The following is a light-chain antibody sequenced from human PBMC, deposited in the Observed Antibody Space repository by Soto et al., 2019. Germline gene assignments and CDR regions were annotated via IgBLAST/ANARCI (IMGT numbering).Light chain of an antibody. Sequence: QSALTQPASVSGSPGQSITISCTGTSSDVGGYNYVSWYQQHPGKAPKLMIYEVGNRPSGVSNRFSGSKSGNTASLTISGLQAEDEADYYCSSYTSSSTQVFGTGPKVAV. CDR2: EVG. CDR3: SSYTSSSTQV. CDR1: SSDVGGYNY. V-gene: IGLV2-14*01. J-gene: IGLJ1*01.